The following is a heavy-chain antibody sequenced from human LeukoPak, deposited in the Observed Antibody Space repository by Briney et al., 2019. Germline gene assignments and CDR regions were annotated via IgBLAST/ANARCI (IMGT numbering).Heavy chain of an antibody. Sequence: PSETLSLTCSVSGYSISSGNYWGWIRLPPGKGLQWIGSIYHSGSTYYNPSLKSRVTISVDTSKNQFSLKLSSVTAADTAVYYCARGVSDYAVRPPTLPNSVPFDYWGQGTLVTVSS. CDR3: ARGVSDYAVRPPTLPNSVPFDY. D-gene: IGHD4-17*01. CDR2: IYHSGST. CDR1: GYSISSGNY. V-gene: IGHV4-38-2*01. J-gene: IGHJ4*02.